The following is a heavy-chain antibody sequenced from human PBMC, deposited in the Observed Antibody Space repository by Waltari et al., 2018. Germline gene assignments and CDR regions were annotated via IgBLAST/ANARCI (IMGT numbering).Heavy chain of an antibody. CDR2: IKTDGGEE. J-gene: IGHJ3*02. D-gene: IGHD3-22*01. Sequence: EVQLVESGGGLVQPGGSRRLSCSASVFTLSNYWMSWVRQAPGKGLEWMANIKTDGGEEYYVDSVRGRFTISRDNAKNLLFLQMNSLRPEDTAVYYCARDQWFGFDIWGQGTMVTVSS. CDR3: ARDQWFGFDI. V-gene: IGHV3-7*01. CDR1: VFTLSNYW.